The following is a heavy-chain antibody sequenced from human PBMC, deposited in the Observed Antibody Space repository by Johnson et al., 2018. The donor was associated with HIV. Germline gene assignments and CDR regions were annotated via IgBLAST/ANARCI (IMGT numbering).Heavy chain of an antibody. CDR3: ATISVIPSRVNDAFDI. Sequence: VQLVESGGGVVQTGGSLRLSCAASGFTFSSYGMHWVRQAPGKGLEWVAFIRYDGSNKYYADSVKGRFTISRDNSENTLYLQMNSLRAEDTAVYYCATISVIPSRVNDAFDIWGQGTMVTVSS. CDR2: IRYDGSNK. D-gene: IGHD3-16*02. CDR1: GFTFSSYG. V-gene: IGHV3-30*02. J-gene: IGHJ3*02.